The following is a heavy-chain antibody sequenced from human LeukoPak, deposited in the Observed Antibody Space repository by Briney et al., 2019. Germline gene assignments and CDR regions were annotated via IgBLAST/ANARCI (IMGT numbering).Heavy chain of an antibody. D-gene: IGHD5-12*01. CDR3: ARDSKLDIVATSTYYYYGMDV. CDR1: GFTFSSYE. Sequence: GGSLRLSCAASGFTFSSYEMSWVRQAPGKGLEWVSYISSGGSTIYYADSVKGRFTISRDNAKNSLYLQMNSLRAEDTAVYYCARDSKLDIVATSTYYYYGMDVWGKGTTVTVSS. CDR2: ISSGGSTI. V-gene: IGHV3-48*03. J-gene: IGHJ6*04.